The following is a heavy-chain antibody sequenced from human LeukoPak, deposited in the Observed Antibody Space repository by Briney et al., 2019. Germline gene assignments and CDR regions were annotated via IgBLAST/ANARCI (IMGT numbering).Heavy chain of an antibody. CDR3: ATVGGSCASSNCYAYFDY. Sequence: GGSLRLACAASGFTFSNYWMHWVRQAPGKGLEYISIITDRGSNTFYADSVKGRFTISRDTSINTLFLQMSSLGVDDTAVYYCATVGGSCASSNCYAYFDYWGQGTLVTVSS. D-gene: IGHD2-2*01. CDR2: ITDRGSNT. V-gene: IGHV3-23*01. J-gene: IGHJ4*01. CDR1: GFTFSNYW.